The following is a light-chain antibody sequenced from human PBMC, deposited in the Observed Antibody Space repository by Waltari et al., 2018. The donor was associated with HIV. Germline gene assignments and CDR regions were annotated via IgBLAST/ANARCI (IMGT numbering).Light chain of an antibody. CDR2: EVS. CDR3: SSYAMTTTVL. J-gene: IGLJ2*01. CDR1: SSDVGGYTY. Sequence: QSALTQPASVSGSPGQSITISCTGTSSDVGGYTYVSWYQQHPGKAPKLIIYEVSNRPSGVSDRFSGSKSGNTASLTISGLQAEDEADYFCSSYAMTTTVLFGGGTKLTVL. V-gene: IGLV2-14*01.